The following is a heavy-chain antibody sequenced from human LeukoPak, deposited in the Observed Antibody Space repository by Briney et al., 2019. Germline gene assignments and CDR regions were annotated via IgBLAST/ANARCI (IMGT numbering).Heavy chain of an antibody. CDR2: INHSGST. J-gene: IGHJ4*02. V-gene: IGHV4-34*01. CDR1: GGSFSGYY. Sequence: SETLSLTCAVYGGSFSGYYWSWIRQPPGKGLEWIGEINHSGSTNYNPSLKSRVTISVDTSKNQFSLKLSSVTAADTAVYYCARPQTGYWGQGTLVTVSA. CDR3: ARPQTGY.